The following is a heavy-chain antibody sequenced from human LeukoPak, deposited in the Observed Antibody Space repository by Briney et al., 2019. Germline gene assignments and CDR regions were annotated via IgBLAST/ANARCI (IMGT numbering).Heavy chain of an antibody. CDR2: IKQDGSEK. CDR3: ATSRGSTYGYRALELPPSPVD. V-gene: IGHV3-7*01. D-gene: IGHD5-18*01. Sequence: GGTLRLSCAASGFTFSIYGMSWVRQAPGRGLEWVANIKQDGSEKYYVDSVKGRFAISRDNAKNSLYLQMNSLRTEDTAVYYCATSRGSTYGYRALELPPSPVDWGQGTLVTVSS. J-gene: IGHJ4*02. CDR1: GFTFSIYG.